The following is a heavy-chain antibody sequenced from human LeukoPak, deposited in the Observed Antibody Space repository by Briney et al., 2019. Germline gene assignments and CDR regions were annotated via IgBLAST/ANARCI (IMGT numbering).Heavy chain of an antibody. Sequence: GGSLRLSCADSGFTLRNYWMHWVRQTPGKGLLWVSRINGYGTSATYAGTVKGRFTISRDNAKNTLYLQMNSLRAEDTAVYYCARVAYCGGDCYSLDYYYMDVWGKGTTVTVSS. CDR3: ARVAYCGGDCYSLDYYYMDV. V-gene: IGHV3-74*03. CDR1: GFTLRNYW. D-gene: IGHD2-21*02. CDR2: INGYGTSA. J-gene: IGHJ6*03.